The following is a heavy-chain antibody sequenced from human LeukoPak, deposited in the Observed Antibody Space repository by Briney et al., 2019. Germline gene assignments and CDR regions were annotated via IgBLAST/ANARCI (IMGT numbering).Heavy chain of an antibody. V-gene: IGHV3-7*01. Sequence: PGRSLTLSCPASGFTFSSYWMSCVRQAPGKVLEWVANIKQDGSEKYYVDSVKGRFTISRDNAKNSLYLQMNSLRAEDTAVYYCARETYGDYLSYYYYYMDVWGKGTMVTVSS. J-gene: IGHJ6*03. CDR3: ARETYGDYLSYYYYYMDV. CDR2: IKQDGSEK. CDR1: GFTFSSYW. D-gene: IGHD4-17*01.